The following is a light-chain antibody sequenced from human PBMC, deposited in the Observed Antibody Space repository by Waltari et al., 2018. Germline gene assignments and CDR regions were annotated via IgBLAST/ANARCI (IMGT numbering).Light chain of an antibody. CDR3: QQYDSSPLT. J-gene: IGKJ4*01. CDR2: GAS. CDR1: QSVSSSY. V-gene: IGKV3-20*01. Sequence: ELVLTQSSGTLSLSPGERATLSCRASQSVSSSYLAWYQQKPGQAPRLLIYGASSRATGIPDRFSGSGSGTDFTLTISSLEPEDFAVYYCQQYDSSPLTFGGGTKVEIK.